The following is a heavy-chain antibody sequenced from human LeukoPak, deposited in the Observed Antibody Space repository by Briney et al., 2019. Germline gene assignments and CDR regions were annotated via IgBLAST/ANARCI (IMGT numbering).Heavy chain of an antibody. J-gene: IGHJ6*02. CDR1: GFTFSSYE. Sequence: PGGSLRLPCAASGFTFSSYEMNWVRQAPGKGLEWVSYISSSGSTIYYADSVKGRFTISRDNAKNSLYLQMNSLGAEDTAVYYCAREGPVYYYGMDVWGQGTTVTVSS. CDR3: AREGPVYYYGMDV. CDR2: ISSSGSTI. V-gene: IGHV3-48*03.